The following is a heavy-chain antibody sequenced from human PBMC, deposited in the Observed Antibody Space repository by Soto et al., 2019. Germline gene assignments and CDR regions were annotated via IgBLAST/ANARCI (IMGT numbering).Heavy chain of an antibody. D-gene: IGHD3-16*01. V-gene: IGHV4-34*01. Sequence: SATXSLTWSFDVCSFIDFYWSCIRHPPGKGLEWIGEINHSGSTSYNPSLKSRVNISVDTSKNQISLKLTSVTAADTAVYYCARGPPVVWVVPTPQRDVFDIPGKGTMVT. CDR3: ARGPPVVWVVPTPQRDVFDI. CDR2: INHSGST. J-gene: IGHJ3*02. CDR1: VCSFIDFY.